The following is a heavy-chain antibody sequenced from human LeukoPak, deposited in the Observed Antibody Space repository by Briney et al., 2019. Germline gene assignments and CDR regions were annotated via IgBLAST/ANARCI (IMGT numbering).Heavy chain of an antibody. CDR2: IYYSGST. CDR3: ARAPRVAGTFDY. CDR1: GGSVSSGSYY. D-gene: IGHD6-19*01. Sequence: TSETLSLTCTVSGGSVSSGSYYWSWIRQPPGKGLEWIGYIYYSGSTNYNPSLKSRVTISVDTSKNQFSLKLSSVTAADTAVYYCARAPRVAGTFDYWGQGTLVTVSS. V-gene: IGHV4-61*01. J-gene: IGHJ4*02.